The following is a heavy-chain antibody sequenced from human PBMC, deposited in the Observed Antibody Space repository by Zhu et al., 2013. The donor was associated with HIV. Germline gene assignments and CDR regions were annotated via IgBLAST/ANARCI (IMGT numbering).Heavy chain of an antibody. CDR3: ARGPAFDY. J-gene: IGHJ4*02. V-gene: IGHV1-2*02. CDR1: GYAFVGYY. Sequence: AELVQSGAEVVRPGASVTVSCKSSGYAFVGYYMHWVRQAPGQGFEWMGWINPDSGATDYAQKFLGRVTMTRDASITTAYMDLSRLTSDDTAVYFCARGPAFDYVGPGIPGHRLL. CDR2: INPDSGAT.